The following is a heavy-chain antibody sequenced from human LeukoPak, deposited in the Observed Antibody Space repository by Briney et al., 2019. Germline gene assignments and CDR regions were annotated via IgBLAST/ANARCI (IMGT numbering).Heavy chain of an antibody. D-gene: IGHD3-16*01. V-gene: IGHV4-61*02. CDR1: GGSISSSSYY. J-gene: IGHJ4*02. CDR2: MYNSGST. Sequence: PSETLSLTCTVSGGSISSSSYYWSWIRQPAGKGLEWIGRMYNSGSTNYNPSLQSRVTISVDMSKNQFSLKLSSVTAADTAVYYCVSGDFDLWGQGTLVTVSS. CDR3: VSGDFDL.